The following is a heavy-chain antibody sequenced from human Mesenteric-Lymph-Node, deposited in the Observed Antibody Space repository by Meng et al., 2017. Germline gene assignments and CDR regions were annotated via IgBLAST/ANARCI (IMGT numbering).Heavy chain of an antibody. J-gene: IGHJ4*02. Sequence: ASVKVSCKASGYTFTGYYIHWVRQAPGQGLEWMGWINPSSGGTKYAQKFQGRVTMTRDTSVTTAYMELSRLTSDDTAVYYCARGGSYYLFDYWGQGTLVTVSS. CDR3: ARGGSYYLFDY. CDR1: GYTFTGYY. V-gene: IGHV1-2*02. CDR2: INPSSGGT. D-gene: IGHD1-26*01.